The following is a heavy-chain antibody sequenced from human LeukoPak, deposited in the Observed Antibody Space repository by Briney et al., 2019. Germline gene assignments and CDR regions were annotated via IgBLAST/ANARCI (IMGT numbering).Heavy chain of an antibody. CDR3: ARDRLLWFGVDGMDV. J-gene: IGHJ6*02. CDR2: ISYDGSNK. V-gene: IGHV3-30-3*01. CDR1: GLSFSSYT. Sequence: GGSLRLSCAPSGLSFSSYTIHWVRQAPGKGLEWVAVISYDGSNKYYADSVKGRFTISRDNSKNTLYLQMNSLRAEDTAVYYCARDRLLWFGVDGMDVWGQGTTVTVSS. D-gene: IGHD3-10*01.